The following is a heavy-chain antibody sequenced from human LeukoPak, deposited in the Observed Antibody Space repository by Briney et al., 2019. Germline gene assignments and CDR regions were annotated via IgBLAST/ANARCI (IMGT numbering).Heavy chain of an antibody. CDR3: ASPGLRYFDWVDP. J-gene: IGHJ5*02. CDR1: GYTLTSFY. Sequence: ASVKVSCKASGYTLTSFYMHWVRQAPGQGLEWMGIINPSGGSTSYAQKFQGRVTMTRDTSSSTAYMELSRLRSDDTAVYYCASPGLRYFDWVDPWGQGTLVTVSS. CDR2: INPSGGST. D-gene: IGHD3-9*01. V-gene: IGHV1-46*01.